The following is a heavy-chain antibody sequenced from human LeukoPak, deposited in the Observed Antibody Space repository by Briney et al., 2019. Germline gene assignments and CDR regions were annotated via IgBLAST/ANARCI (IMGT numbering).Heavy chain of an antibody. D-gene: IGHD4-23*01. CDR2: IYTSGST. V-gene: IGHV4-4*07. CDR1: GGSISSYY. CDR3: ARGRTTVVKRYFDL. Sequence: SETLSLTCTVSGGSISSYYWSWIRQPAGKGLEWIGRIYTSGSTNYNPSLKSRVTMSVDTSKNQFSLKLSSVTAADTAVYYCARGRTTVVKRYFDLWGRDTLVTVSS. J-gene: IGHJ2*01.